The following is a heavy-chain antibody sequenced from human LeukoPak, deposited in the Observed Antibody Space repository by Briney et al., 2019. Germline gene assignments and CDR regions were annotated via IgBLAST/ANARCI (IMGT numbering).Heavy chain of an antibody. D-gene: IGHD4-23*01. CDR1: GYTFTSYY. J-gene: IGHJ6*02. V-gene: IGHV7-4-1*02. CDR3: AREGGNSNYYYYGMDV. Sequence: ASVTVSCKASGYTFTSYYMHWVRQAPGQGLEWMGWINTNTGNPTYAQGFTGRFVFSLDTSVSTAYLQISSLKAEDTAVYYCAREGGNSNYYYYGMDVWGQGTTVTVSS. CDR2: INTNTGNP.